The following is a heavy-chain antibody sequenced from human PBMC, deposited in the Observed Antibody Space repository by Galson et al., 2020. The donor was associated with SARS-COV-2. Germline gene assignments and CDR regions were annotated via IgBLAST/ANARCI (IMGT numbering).Heavy chain of an antibody. D-gene: IGHD1-26*01. V-gene: IGHV3-30*01. Sequence: SCAASGFTFSSYAMHWVRQAPGKGLEWVAVISYDGSNKYYADSVKGRFTISRDNYKNTLYLQMNSLRAEDTGVYYCAGNSGSSAEWYFDLWGRGSLVTVSS. CDR1: GFTFSSYA. CDR2: ISYDGSNK. CDR3: AGNSGSSAEWYFDL. J-gene: IGHJ2*01.